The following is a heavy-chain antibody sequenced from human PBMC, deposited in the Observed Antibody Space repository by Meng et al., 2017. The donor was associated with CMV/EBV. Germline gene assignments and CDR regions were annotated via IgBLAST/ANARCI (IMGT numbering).Heavy chain of an antibody. Sequence: GESLKISCAASGFTFSSYAMHWVRQAPGKGLEWVAAISYDGSNKYYADSVKGRFTISRDNSKNTLYLQMNSLRAEDTAVYYCAGSQYEYFQHWGQGTLVTVSS. V-gene: IGHV3-30*04. CDR3: AGSQYEYFQH. CDR2: ISYDGSNK. CDR1: GFTFSSYA. J-gene: IGHJ1*01.